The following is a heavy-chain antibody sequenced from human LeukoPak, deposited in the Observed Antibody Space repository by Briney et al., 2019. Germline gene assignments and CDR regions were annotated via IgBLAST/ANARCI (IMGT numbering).Heavy chain of an antibody. D-gene: IGHD3-10*01. CDR1: GFTFSSYS. CDR2: ISSSSSYI. CDR3: ARGRSGSYSFDY. V-gene: IGHV3-21*01. Sequence: GGSLRLSCAASGFTFSSYSMNWVRQAPGKGLEWVSSISSSSSYIYYADSVKGRFTISRDNAKNSLYLQMNSLRAEDTAVYYCARGRSGSYSFDYWGQGTLVTVPS. J-gene: IGHJ4*02.